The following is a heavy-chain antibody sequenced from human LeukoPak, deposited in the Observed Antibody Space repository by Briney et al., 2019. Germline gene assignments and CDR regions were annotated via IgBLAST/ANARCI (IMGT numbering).Heavy chain of an antibody. CDR3: ARDIEAAGLFLDY. CDR2: INSDGSST. D-gene: IGHD6-13*01. CDR1: GFTFSSYW. J-gene: IGHJ4*02. Sequence: PGGSLRLSCAASGFTFSSYWMHWVRQAPGKGLVWVSRINSDGSSTSYADSVKGRFTISRDNAKSTLYLQMNSLRAEDTAVYYCARDIEAAGLFLDYWGQGTLVTVS. V-gene: IGHV3-74*01.